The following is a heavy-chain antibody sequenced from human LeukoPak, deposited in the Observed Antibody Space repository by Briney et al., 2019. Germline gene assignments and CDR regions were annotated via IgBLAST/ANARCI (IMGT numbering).Heavy chain of an antibody. J-gene: IGHJ1*01. V-gene: IGHV3-11*04. CDR2: ISSSGSTI. Sequence: PGGSLRLSCAASGFAFSEYYMRWIRQAPGKGLEWVAKISSSGSTIYYADSVKGRFTISRDNAKNSLHLQMNILRGEDTAVYYCARGPGSRKCLQYWGQGTLVTVSS. CDR3: ARGPGSRKCLQY. D-gene: IGHD1-14*01. CDR1: GFAFSEYY.